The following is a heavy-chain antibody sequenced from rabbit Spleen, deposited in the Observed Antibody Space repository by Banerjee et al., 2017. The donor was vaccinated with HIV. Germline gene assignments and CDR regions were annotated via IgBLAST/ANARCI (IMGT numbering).Heavy chain of an antibody. J-gene: IGHJ3*01. V-gene: IGHV1S40*01. Sequence: QSLEESGGGLVKPGASLTLTCKASGFSFNSGYDMCWVRQAPGKGLEWIACIYAGSTGSTYYASWAKGRFTISKTSSTTVTLQMTSLTAADTATYFCARDLTDVIGWNFGWWGQGTLVTVS. CDR3: ARDLTDVIGWNFGW. CDR2: IYAGSTGST. CDR1: GFSFNSGYD. D-gene: IGHD4-1*01.